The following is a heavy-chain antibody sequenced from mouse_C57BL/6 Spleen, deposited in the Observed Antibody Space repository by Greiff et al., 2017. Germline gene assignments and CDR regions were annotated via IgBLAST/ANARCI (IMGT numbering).Heavy chain of an antibody. CDR1: GFTFSSYG. CDR2: ISSGGSYT. D-gene: IGHD1-1*01. CDR3: AISPHYYGSSYGYFDV. V-gene: IGHV5-6*01. J-gene: IGHJ1*03. Sequence: EVQGVESGGDLVKPGGSLKLSCAASGFTFSSYGMSWVRQTPDKRLEWVATISSGGSYTYYPDSVKGRFTISRDNAKNTLYLQMSSLKSEDTAMYYCAISPHYYGSSYGYFDVWGTGTTVTVSS.